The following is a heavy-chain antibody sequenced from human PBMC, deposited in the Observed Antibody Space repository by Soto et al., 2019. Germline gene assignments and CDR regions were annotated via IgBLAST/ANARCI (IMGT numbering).Heavy chain of an antibody. V-gene: IGHV4-39*01. J-gene: IGHJ4*02. D-gene: IGHD4-17*01. CDR3: ARRRNDYGDYVRGELDY. CDR1: GGSISSSSYY. Sequence: SETLSLTCTVSGGSISSSSYYWGWIRQPPGKGLEWIGSIYYSGSTYYNPSLKSRVTISVDTSKNQFSLKLSSVTAADTAVYYCARRRNDYGDYVRGELDYWGQGTLVTVSS. CDR2: IYYSGST.